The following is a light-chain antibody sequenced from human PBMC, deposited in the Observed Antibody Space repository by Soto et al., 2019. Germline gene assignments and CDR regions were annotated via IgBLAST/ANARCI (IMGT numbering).Light chain of an antibody. J-gene: IGLJ3*02. CDR3: GTWDNSLSAWV. V-gene: IGLV1-51*02. Sequence: QAVVTQPPSVSAAPGQKVTISCSGSSSNIGNNYVSWYQQVPGTAPKLLMYENDKRPSGIPDRFSGSKSGTSATLGITGLQTGDEADYFCGTWDNSLSAWVFGGGTQLTVL. CDR2: END. CDR1: SSNIGNNY.